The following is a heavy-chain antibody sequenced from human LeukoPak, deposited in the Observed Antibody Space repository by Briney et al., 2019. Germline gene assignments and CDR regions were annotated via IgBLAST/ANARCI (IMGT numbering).Heavy chain of an antibody. CDR1: GGSISSSSYY. D-gene: IGHD6-13*01. CDR3: ASSESRSWYYFDY. V-gene: IGHV4-39*01. CDR2: IYYSGST. J-gene: IGHJ4*02. Sequence: SETLSLTCTVSGGSISSSSYYWGWIRQPPGKGLEWIGSIYYSGSTYYNPSLKSRVTISVDTSKNQFSLKLSSVTAADTAVYYCASSESRSWYYFDYWGQGTLVTVSS.